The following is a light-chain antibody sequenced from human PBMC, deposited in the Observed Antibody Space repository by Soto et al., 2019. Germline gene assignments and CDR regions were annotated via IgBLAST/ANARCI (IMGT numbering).Light chain of an antibody. CDR1: QDISTL. J-gene: IGKJ4*01. CDR2: GAS. CDR3: QQADSFPLT. Sequence: DIQMTQSPSSVYAYIGDTVTITCLASQDISTLLAWYHQKPGKAPKLLIYGASTLESGVPSRFSGRGSGTDFTLTISSLQPEDFATYFCQQADSFPLTFGGGTKVEIK. V-gene: IGKV1D-12*01.